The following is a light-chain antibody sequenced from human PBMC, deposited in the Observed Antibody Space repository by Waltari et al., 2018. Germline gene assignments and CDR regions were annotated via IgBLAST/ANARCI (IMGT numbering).Light chain of an antibody. CDR1: SSDVGGFKY. J-gene: IGLJ2*01. Sequence: QSALTQPRSVSGSPGQSVTISCTGSSSDVGGFKYVSWYQQHSGKAPKLMICDVSKPPSGVPDRFSGSKSGNTASLTISGLQAEDEADYYCCSYTSSYVVFGGGTKLTVL. CDR2: DVS. CDR3: CSYTSSYVV. V-gene: IGLV2-11*01.